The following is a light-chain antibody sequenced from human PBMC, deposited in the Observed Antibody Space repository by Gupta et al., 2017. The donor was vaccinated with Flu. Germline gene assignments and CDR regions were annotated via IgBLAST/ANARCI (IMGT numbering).Light chain of an antibody. V-gene: IGLV2-11*01. CDR2: DVT. J-gene: IGLJ1*01. Sequence: GSSNDVGGSNRVSWYQQRPGKAPKLILYDVTERPSGVPDRFSGSKSGNTASLTISGLQADDEADYYCSSHAGRGTWVFGTGTTVTVL. CDR1: SNDVGGSNR. CDR3: SSHAGRGTWV.